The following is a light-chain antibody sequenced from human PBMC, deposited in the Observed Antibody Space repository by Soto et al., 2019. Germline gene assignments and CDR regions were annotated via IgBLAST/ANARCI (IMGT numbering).Light chain of an antibody. CDR1: QSVSSSS. Sequence: EIVSTQSPGTLSLSPGESATLSCRASQSVSSSSLAWYQQKPGQAPRLLIYGASSRATGIPGRFRGSASGTDFTLTISGLEPEDFAIYYCQQYGSSPWTFGQGTKVDIK. CDR3: QQYGSSPWT. V-gene: IGKV3-20*01. J-gene: IGKJ1*01. CDR2: GAS.